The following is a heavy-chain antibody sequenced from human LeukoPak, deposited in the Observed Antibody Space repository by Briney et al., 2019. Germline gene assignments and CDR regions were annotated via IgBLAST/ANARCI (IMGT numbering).Heavy chain of an antibody. CDR2: LSIDESNK. D-gene: IGHD3-9*01. V-gene: IGHV3-30*04. J-gene: IGHJ6*02. CDR1: EFTFSSFP. CDR3: ARVLTDFDWLLSRYYYYYGMDV. Sequence: GGSLRLSVEPLEFTFSSFPIHWFGRAPGKGLGGGAVLSIDESNKYYADSVKGRFTISRDNSKNTLYLQMNSLRAEDTAVYYCARVLTDFDWLLSRYYYYYGMDVWGQGTTVTVSS.